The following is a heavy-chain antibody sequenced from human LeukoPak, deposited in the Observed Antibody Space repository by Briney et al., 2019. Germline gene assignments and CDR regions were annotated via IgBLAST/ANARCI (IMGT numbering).Heavy chain of an antibody. D-gene: IGHD3-16*01. CDR3: ARHSDVVGAI. CDR1: GYTFTHQW. Sequence: GESLKISCEASGYTFTHQWIGWVRQMPGTGLEWVGIIYPRDSDTIYSPSFQGYVTISADTSINTAYLEWRSLEASDTAMYYCARHSDVVGAIWGQGTQVTVSS. J-gene: IGHJ4*02. V-gene: IGHV5-51*01. CDR2: IYPRDSDT.